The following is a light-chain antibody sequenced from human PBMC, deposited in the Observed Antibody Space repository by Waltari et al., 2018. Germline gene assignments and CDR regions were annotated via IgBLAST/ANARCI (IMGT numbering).Light chain of an antibody. Sequence: EIVLTQSPGTLSLSLGEIATVSCRASQSFSRALAWYQQKPGQAPRLLIYGASTRAPGIPDRFSGSGSGTDFSLTISRLEPDDFAVYYCQHYLRLPVTFGQGTTVEI. CDR3: QHYLRLPVT. J-gene: IGKJ1*01. CDR1: QSFSRA. V-gene: IGKV3-20*01. CDR2: GAS.